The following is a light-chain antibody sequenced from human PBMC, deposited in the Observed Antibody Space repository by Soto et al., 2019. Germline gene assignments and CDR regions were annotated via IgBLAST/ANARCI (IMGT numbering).Light chain of an antibody. V-gene: IGKV3D-15*01. CDR3: QQYNNWPPFT. J-gene: IGKJ3*01. CDR1: QTLTTN. CDR2: GAS. Sequence: EIGMTQSPATLSVSPGETATLSCRASQTLTTNLAWYQQRPGQSPRLLIYGASTRATGIPARFSGSGSGTEFTLTISSLQSDDFAIYYCQQYNNWPPFTFGPGTKVDIK.